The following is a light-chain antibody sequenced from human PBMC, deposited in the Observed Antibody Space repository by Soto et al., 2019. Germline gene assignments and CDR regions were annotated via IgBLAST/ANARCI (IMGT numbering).Light chain of an antibody. V-gene: IGLV1-51*01. J-gene: IGLJ1*01. CDR1: THNIGNNY. Sequence: QSVLTQPPSVSAAPGQKVTVSCSGSTHNIGNNYVSWYQHLPGTAPKLLIYDNDKRPSEIPDRFSGSKSGTSATLGITGLQTGDEADYYCGTWDSSLSSYVFGAGTKLTVL. CDR3: GTWDSSLSSYV. CDR2: DND.